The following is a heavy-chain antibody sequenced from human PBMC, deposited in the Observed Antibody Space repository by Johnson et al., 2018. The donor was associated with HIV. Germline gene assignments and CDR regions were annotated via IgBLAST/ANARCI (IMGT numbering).Heavy chain of an antibody. D-gene: IGHD7-27*01. Sequence: MQLVESGGGLVKPGGSLRLSCSASGFTFSDYYITWIRQAPGKGLEWISYISSSGSTIYYADSVKGRFTSSRDNSKNSLYLQMSSLRVEDTAVYYCARGSGVGAFDIWGQGTMVTVSS. CDR2: ISSSGSTI. CDR1: GFTFSDYY. J-gene: IGHJ3*02. CDR3: ARGSGVGAFDI. V-gene: IGHV3-11*04.